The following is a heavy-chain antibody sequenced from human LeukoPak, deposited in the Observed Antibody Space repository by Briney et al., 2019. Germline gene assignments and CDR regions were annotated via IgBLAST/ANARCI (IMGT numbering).Heavy chain of an antibody. Sequence: GGSLRLSCAASGFTFDDYGMSWVRQAPGKGLEWVSAINGNGGRTYYADSVKGRFTISRDNSKNTVYLEMNSLRAEDTAVYYCAKDSGNYYDRDYYYYYMDVWGKGTTVTISS. V-gene: IGHV3-23*01. J-gene: IGHJ6*03. CDR2: INGNGGRT. CDR1: GFTFDDYG. CDR3: AKDSGNYYDRDYYYYYMDV. D-gene: IGHD3-22*01.